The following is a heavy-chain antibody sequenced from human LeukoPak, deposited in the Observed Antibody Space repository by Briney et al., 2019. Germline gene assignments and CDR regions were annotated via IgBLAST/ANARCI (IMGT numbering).Heavy chain of an antibody. Sequence: GGSLRLSCAVSGFTFSAYDMHWVRQAPGKGLEWVAVLWDDGSRKYSADSVRGRFTISRDNSKNTLYLQMNSLRAEDTAVYYCAKGLKYCSGGSCSLYMDVWGKGTTVTVSS. CDR1: GFTFSAYD. CDR2: LWDDGSRK. CDR3: AKGLKYCSGGSCSLYMDV. V-gene: IGHV3-33*06. D-gene: IGHD2-15*01. J-gene: IGHJ6*03.